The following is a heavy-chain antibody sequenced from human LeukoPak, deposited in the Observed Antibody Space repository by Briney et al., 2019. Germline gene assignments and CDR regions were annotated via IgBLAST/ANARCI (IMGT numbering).Heavy chain of an antibody. V-gene: IGHV3-7*01. Sequence: GGSLRLPCAASGFTFSSYWMSWVRQPPGKGLEWVANIKHDGSEKYCVDSVKGRFTISRDNAKNSLYLQMNSLRAEDTAVYYCARVGTAEGTLEDYWGQGTLVTVSS. CDR2: IKHDGSEK. CDR1: GFTFSSYW. D-gene: IGHD6-13*01. CDR3: ARVGTAEGTLEDY. J-gene: IGHJ4*02.